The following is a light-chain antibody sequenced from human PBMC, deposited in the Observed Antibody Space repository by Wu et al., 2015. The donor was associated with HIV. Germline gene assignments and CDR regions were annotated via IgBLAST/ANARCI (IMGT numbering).Light chain of an antibody. CDR3: QQFYTSPRT. V-gene: IGKV1-8*01. CDR1: QDISNY. CDR2: AAS. Sequence: AIRMTQSPSSLSASTGDRVTISCRASQDISNYLAWYKQKPGKAPELLISAASTLQNGVPSRFNGSGSGTDFTLTISCLQSDDFATYYCQQFYTSPRTFGQGTRLE. J-gene: IGKJ2*01.